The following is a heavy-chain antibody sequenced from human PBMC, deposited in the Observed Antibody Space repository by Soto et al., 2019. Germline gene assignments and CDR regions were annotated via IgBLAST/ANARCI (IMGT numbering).Heavy chain of an antibody. D-gene: IGHD1-26*01. V-gene: IGHV3-21*04. CDR1: GFTFSSYS. J-gene: IGHJ4*02. CDR2: ISSSSSYI. Sequence: EVQLVESGGGLVKPGGSLRLSCAASGFTFSSYSMNWVRQAPGKGLEWVSSISSSSSYIYYTDSVKGRFTISRDNANNSLDLQMNSPRGEDKAVSYCASVSGSYFGQGTPVSVSS. CDR3: ASVSGSY.